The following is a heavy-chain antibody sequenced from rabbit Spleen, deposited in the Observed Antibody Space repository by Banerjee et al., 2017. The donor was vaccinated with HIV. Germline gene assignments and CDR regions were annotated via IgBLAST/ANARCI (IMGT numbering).Heavy chain of an antibody. CDR1: GFSFSSRYY. V-gene: IGHV1S40*01. CDR3: ARDLHGGTDVGPNL. J-gene: IGHJ4*01. CDR2: IYAGSSGDT. D-gene: IGHD2-1*01. Sequence: QSLEESGGGLVQPEGSLTLTCTASGFSFSSRYYMCWVRQAPGKGLEWIACIYAGSSGDTYYASWVTGRFTISKTSSTTVTLQMTSLTAADTATYFCARDLHGGTDVGPNLWGPGTLVTVS.